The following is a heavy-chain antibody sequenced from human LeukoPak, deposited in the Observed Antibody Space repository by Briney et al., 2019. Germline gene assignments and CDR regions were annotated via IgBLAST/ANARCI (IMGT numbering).Heavy chain of an antibody. D-gene: IGHD4-17*01. J-gene: IGHJ4*02. CDR3: AKVNGYGEPTDY. CDR1: GFTFSSYG. CDR2: IRRYDVSNK. V-gene: IGHV3-30*02. Sequence: GGSLRLCCAASGFTFSSYGMHWGREARGKGVEGVAFIRRYDVSNKYYADPVKGRFTISRDNSKNTLYLQMNSLRAEDTAVYYCAKVNGYGEPTDYRGQGTLGTVSP.